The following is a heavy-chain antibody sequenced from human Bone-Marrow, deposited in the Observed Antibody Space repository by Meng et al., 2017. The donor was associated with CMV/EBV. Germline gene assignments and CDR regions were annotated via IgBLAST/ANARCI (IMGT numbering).Heavy chain of an antibody. CDR2: ISSSGSTI. CDR1: GFTFDDYG. Sequence: GESLKISCAASGFTFDDYGMSWIRQAPGKGLEWVSYISSSGSTIYYADSVKGRFTISRDNAKNSLYLQMNSLRAEDTAVYYCARGSYGGDFWSGYYPNFYYYYYGMDVWGQGTTVTVSS. V-gene: IGHV3-11*04. J-gene: IGHJ6*02. D-gene: IGHD3-3*01. CDR3: ARGSYGGDFWSGYYPNFYYYYYGMDV.